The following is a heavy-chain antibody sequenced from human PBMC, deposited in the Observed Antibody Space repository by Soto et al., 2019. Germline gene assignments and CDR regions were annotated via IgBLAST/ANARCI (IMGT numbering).Heavy chain of an antibody. CDR3: VRQGAANWFDP. V-gene: IGHV4-30-4*01. CDR1: VVSISSGDYY. Sequence: SETLSLTCTLSVVSISSGDYYCSWSRQPPRKVEGWIGYIYYSGSTFYNPSLKNRVTISLDTSKLQLSLTLGSVTAGDTAVYYCVRQGAANWFDPWGQGTLVTVSS. CDR2: IYYSGST. J-gene: IGHJ5*02. D-gene: IGHD1-26*01.